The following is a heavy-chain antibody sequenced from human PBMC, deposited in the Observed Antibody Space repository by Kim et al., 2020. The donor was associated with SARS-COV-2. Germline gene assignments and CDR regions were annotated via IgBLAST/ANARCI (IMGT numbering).Heavy chain of an antibody. CDR2: IYYSGST. J-gene: IGHJ6*03. Sequence: SETLSLTWTVSGGSISSYYWSWIRQPPGKGLEWIGYIYYSGSTNYNPSLKSRVTISVDKSKNQFSLKVSSVTAADTAVYYCARELGDYMDVWGKGTTVTVSS. CDR3: ARELGDYMDV. CDR1: GGSISSYY. D-gene: IGHD3-16*01. V-gene: IGHV4-59*01.